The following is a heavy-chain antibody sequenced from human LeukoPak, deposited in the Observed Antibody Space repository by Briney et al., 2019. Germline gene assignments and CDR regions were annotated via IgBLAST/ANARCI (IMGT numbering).Heavy chain of an antibody. CDR1: GFTFSSYA. Sequence: GGSLRLSCAASGFTFSSYAMSWVRQAPGKGLEWVSDISASAGSTFYADSVKGQFTISRDNSKNTLYVQMNSLRAEDTAVYYCAKKESTVTTFFENWGQGTLATVSS. V-gene: IGHV3-23*01. CDR3: AKKESTVTTFFEN. J-gene: IGHJ4*02. D-gene: IGHD4-17*01. CDR2: ISASAGST.